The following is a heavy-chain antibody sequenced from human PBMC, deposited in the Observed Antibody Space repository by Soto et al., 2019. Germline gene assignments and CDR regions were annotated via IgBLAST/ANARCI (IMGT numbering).Heavy chain of an antibody. V-gene: IGHV4-30-4*01. D-gene: IGHD4-17*01. Sequence: SETLSLTCTFSGGSISSGDYYWSWIRQPPGKGLEWIGYIYYSGSTYYNPSLKSRVTISVDTSKNQFSLKLSSVTAADTAVYYCATDYGGKSLYQPPNYWGQGTLVTVSS. CDR3: ATDYGGKSLYQPPNY. J-gene: IGHJ4*02. CDR1: GGSISSGDYY. CDR2: IYYSGST.